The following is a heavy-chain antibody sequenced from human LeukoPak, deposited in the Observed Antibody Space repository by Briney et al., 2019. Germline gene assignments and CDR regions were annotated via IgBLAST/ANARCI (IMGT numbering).Heavy chain of an antibody. CDR2: INPNNGGT. Sequence: ASVKVSCKASGYTFTGYYMHWVRQAPGQGLEWMGWINPNNGGTKYAHKFQGGVTMSTDTSISTAYMELSRLRSDDTAFSYCARGGYSGYETIDYWGQGTLVTVSS. J-gene: IGHJ4*02. CDR1: GYTFTGYY. D-gene: IGHD5-12*01. V-gene: IGHV1-2*02. CDR3: ARGGYSGYETIDY.